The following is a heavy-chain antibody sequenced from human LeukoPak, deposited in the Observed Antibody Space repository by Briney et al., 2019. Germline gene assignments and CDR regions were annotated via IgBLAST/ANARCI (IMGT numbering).Heavy chain of an antibody. D-gene: IGHD4-17*01. J-gene: IGHJ4*02. CDR1: GFTFSSYA. V-gene: IGHV3-23*01. CDR2: ISGSGGST. Sequence: PGGSLRLSCAASGFTFSSYAMSWVRQAPGKGLEWVSAISGSGGSTYYADSVRGRFTISRDNSKNTLYLQMNSLRAEDTAVYYCAKATDYGDYSGFDYWGQGTLVTVSS. CDR3: AKATDYGDYSGFDY.